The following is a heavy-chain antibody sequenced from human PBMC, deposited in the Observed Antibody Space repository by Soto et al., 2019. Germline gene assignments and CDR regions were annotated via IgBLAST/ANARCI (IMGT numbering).Heavy chain of an antibody. CDR1: GYTFTSYG. D-gene: IGHD4-17*01. CDR2: ISAYNGNT. Sequence: ASVKVSCKASGYTFTSYGISWVRQAPGQGLEWMGWISAYNGNTNYAQKLQGRVTMTTDTSTSTAYMELRSLRSDDTAVYYCAREGLTDYGDYNWFDPWGQGTLVTVSS. V-gene: IGHV1-18*01. J-gene: IGHJ5*02. CDR3: AREGLTDYGDYNWFDP.